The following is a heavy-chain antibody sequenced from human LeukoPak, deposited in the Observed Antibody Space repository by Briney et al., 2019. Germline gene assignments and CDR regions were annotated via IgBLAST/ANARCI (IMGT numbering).Heavy chain of an antibody. CDR3: ARDLTWFGELSLYYFDY. Sequence: GGSLRLSCAASGFTFSSYWMHWVRQAPGKGLVWVSRINSDGSSTGYADSVKGRFTISRDNAKNTLYLQMNSLRAEDTAVYYCARDLTWFGELSLYYFDYWGQGTLVTVSS. CDR1: GFTFSSYW. V-gene: IGHV3-74*01. CDR2: INSDGSST. J-gene: IGHJ4*02. D-gene: IGHD3-10*01.